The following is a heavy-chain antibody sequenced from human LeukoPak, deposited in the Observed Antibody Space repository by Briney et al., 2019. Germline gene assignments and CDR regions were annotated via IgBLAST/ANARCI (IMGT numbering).Heavy chain of an antibody. CDR3: ARTAHYYGSGSYYSY. D-gene: IGHD3-10*01. Sequence: ASVKVSCKASGYTFTSYDINWVRQVTGQGLEWMGWMNPNSGNTGYAQKFQGRVAMTRNTSISTAYMELSSLTSEDTAVYYCARTAHYYGSGSYYSYWGQGTLVTVSS. CDR2: MNPNSGNT. V-gene: IGHV1-8*01. CDR1: GYTFTSYD. J-gene: IGHJ4*02.